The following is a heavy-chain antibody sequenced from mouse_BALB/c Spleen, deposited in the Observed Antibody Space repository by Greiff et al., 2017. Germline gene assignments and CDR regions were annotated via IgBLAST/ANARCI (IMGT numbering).Heavy chain of an antibody. CDR1: GYTFTSYW. J-gene: IGHJ2*01. V-gene: IGHV1-7*01. CDR3: ARCTTVVATDY. D-gene: IGHD1-1*01. CDR2: INPSTGYT. Sequence: QVQLQQSGAELAKPGASVKMSCKASGYTFTSYWMHWVKQRPGQGLEWIGYINPSTGYTEYNQKFKDKATLTADKSSSTAYMQLSSLTSEDSAVYYCARCTTVVATDYWGQGTTLTVSS.